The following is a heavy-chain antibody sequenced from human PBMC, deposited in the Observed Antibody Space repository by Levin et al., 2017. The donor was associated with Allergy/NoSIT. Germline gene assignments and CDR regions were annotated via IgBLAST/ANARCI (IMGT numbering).Heavy chain of an antibody. CDR3: ASTPIYSSSWYYFDY. Sequence: GGSLRLSCAASGFTFSSYSMNWVRQAPGKGLEWVSYISSSSSTIYYADSVKGRFTISRDNAKNSLYLQMNSLRDEDTAVYYCASTPIYSSSWYYFDYWGQGTLVTVSS. CDR2: ISSSSSTI. CDR1: GFTFSSYS. D-gene: IGHD6-13*01. J-gene: IGHJ4*02. V-gene: IGHV3-48*02.